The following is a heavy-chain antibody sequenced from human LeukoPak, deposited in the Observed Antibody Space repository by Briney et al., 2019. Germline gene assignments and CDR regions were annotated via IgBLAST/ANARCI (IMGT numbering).Heavy chain of an antibody. V-gene: IGHV5-51*01. J-gene: IGHJ3*02. CDR1: GYSFTSYW. CDR2: IYPGDSDT. Sequence: GESLKISCKGSGYSFTSYWIGWVRQMPGKGLEWMGIIYPGDSDTRYSPSFQGQVTISADKSISTAYLQWSSLKASDTAMYYCARAVDTAMGPFGAFDIWGQGTMVTVSS. CDR3: ARAVDTAMGPFGAFDI. D-gene: IGHD5-18*01.